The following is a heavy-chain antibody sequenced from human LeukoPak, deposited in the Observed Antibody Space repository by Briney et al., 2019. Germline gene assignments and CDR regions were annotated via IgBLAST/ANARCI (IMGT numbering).Heavy chain of an antibody. CDR2: INHSGST. V-gene: IGHV4-34*01. D-gene: IGHD3-22*01. J-gene: IGHJ1*01. CDR3: AVDSSGAEPTKQH. Sequence: SETLTLTCAVYGGSFSGYYWSWIRQPPGKGLEWIGEINHSGSTNYNPSLKSRVTISVDTSKNQFSLKLSSVTAADTAVYYCAVDSSGAEPTKQHWGQGTLVTVSS. CDR1: GGSFSGYY.